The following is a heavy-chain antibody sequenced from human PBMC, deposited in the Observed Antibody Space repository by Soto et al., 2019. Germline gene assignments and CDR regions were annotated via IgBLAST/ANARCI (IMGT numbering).Heavy chain of an antibody. J-gene: IGHJ4*02. Sequence: PSETLSLTCVVYGGSFIGYYWSWIRQPPGKGLEWIGEINHSGSANYNPSLKSRVTISVDTSKNQFSLKLSSVTAADTAVYYCARRYGGNFDYWGQGTPVTVSS. CDR3: ARRYGGNFDY. CDR2: INHSGSA. CDR1: GGSFIGYY. D-gene: IGHD2-15*01. V-gene: IGHV4-34*01.